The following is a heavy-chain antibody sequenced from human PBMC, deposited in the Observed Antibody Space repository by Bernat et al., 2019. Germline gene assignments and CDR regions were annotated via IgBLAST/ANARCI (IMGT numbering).Heavy chain of an antibody. Sequence: QVQLVESGGGVVQPGRSLRLSCAASGFTFSSYGMHWVRQAPGKGLEWVAVIWYDGSNKYYADSVKGRFTISRDNSKNTLYLQMNSLRAEDTAVYYCARASAPYYDILVDAFDIWGQGTMVTVSS. CDR2: IWYDGSNK. CDR1: GFTFSSYG. V-gene: IGHV3-33*01. J-gene: IGHJ3*02. CDR3: ARASAPYYDILVDAFDI. D-gene: IGHD3-9*01.